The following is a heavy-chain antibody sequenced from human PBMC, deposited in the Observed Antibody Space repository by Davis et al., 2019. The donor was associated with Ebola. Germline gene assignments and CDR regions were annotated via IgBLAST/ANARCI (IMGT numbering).Heavy chain of an antibody. CDR1: GGTFSSYA. D-gene: IGHD2-2*02. Sequence: SVKVSCKASGGTFSSYAISWVRQAPGQGLEWMGGIIPIFGTANYAQKFQGRVTITADESTSTAYMELSSLRSEDTAVYYCARRGHCSSTSCYKGDGWFDPWGQGTLVTVSS. J-gene: IGHJ5*02. CDR3: ARRGHCSSTSCYKGDGWFDP. V-gene: IGHV1-69*13. CDR2: IIPIFGTA.